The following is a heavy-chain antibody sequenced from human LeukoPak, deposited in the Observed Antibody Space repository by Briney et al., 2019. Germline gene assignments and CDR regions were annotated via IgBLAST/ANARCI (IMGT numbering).Heavy chain of an antibody. Sequence: SVKVSCKASGGTFSSYAISWVRQAPGQGLEWMGGFIPIFGTANYAQKFQGRVTITADKSTSTAYMELSSLRSEDTAVYYCARVMGGLVIAAFDIWGQGTMVTVSS. CDR3: ARVMGGLVIAAFDI. CDR2: FIPIFGTA. D-gene: IGHD3-3*01. J-gene: IGHJ3*02. V-gene: IGHV1-69*06. CDR1: GGTFSSYA.